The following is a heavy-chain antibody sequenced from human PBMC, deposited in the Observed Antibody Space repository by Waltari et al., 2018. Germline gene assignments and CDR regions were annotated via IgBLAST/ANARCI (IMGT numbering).Heavy chain of an antibody. D-gene: IGHD1-26*01. V-gene: IGHV4-31*03. J-gene: IGHJ6*03. CDR1: GGSISSGGYY. CDR2: IYYSGGT. CDR3: ARDKGVGHRYYYYYMDV. Sequence: QVQLQESGPGLVKPSQTLSLTCTVSGGSISSGGYYWSWIRQHPGKGLEWIGYIYYSGGTYYNPSLKSRVTISVDTSKNQFSLKLSTVTAADTAVYYCARDKGVGHRYYYYYMDVWGKGTTVTVSS.